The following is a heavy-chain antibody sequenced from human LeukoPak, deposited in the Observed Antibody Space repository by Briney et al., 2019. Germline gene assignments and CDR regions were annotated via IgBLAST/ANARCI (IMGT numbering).Heavy chain of an antibody. J-gene: IGHJ3*02. V-gene: IGHV1-8*03. D-gene: IGHD5-24*01. Sequence: GASVKVSCKASGYTFTSYYMHWVRQAPGQGLEWMGWMTPSSGYTAYAQNFQGRVTITRDTSITTVYMELSSLRIEDTAVYYCARNYLGLSIWGQGTTVTVSS. CDR1: GYTFTSYY. CDR3: ARNYLGLSI. CDR2: MTPSSGYT.